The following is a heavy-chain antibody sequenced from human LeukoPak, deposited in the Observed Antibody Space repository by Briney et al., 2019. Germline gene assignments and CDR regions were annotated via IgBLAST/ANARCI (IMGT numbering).Heavy chain of an antibody. CDR1: GGSFSGYY. J-gene: IGHJ4*02. Sequence: PSETLSLTCAVYGGSFSGYYWSWIRQPPGKGLEWIGEINHSGSTNYNPSLRSRVTISVDTSKNQFSLKLSSVTAADTAVYYCARTNIVVVPAAMPLDYWGQGTLVTVSS. CDR2: INHSGST. CDR3: ARTNIVVVPAAMPLDY. D-gene: IGHD2-2*01. V-gene: IGHV4-34*01.